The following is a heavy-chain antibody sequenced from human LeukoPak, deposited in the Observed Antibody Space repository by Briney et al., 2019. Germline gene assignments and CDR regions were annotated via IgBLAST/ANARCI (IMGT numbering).Heavy chain of an antibody. D-gene: IGHD3-9*01. J-gene: IGHJ4*02. CDR3: ARGRPRVGLRYFDWLFAFDY. Sequence: SETLSLTCTVSGGSISSSSYYWGWIRQPPGKGLEWIGSIYYSGSTYYNPSLKSRVTISVDTSKNQFSLKLSSVTAADTAVYYCARGRPRVGLRYFDWLFAFDYWGQGTLVTVSS. CDR2: IYYSGST. V-gene: IGHV4-39*01. CDR1: GGSISSSSYY.